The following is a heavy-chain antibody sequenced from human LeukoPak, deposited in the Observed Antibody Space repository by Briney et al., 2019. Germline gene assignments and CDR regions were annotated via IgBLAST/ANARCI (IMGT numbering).Heavy chain of an antibody. CDR1: GFSFSSYN. D-gene: IGHD3-10*01. J-gene: IGHJ4*02. CDR2: ISSSGSYI. Sequence: SGGSLRLSCAASGFSFSSYNINWVRQAPGKGLEWVSCISSSGSYIYYADSVKGRFTISRDNSKNTLYLQMNSLIAEDTAVYYCTRGYGSFDNWGQGTLVIVSS. CDR3: TRGYGSFDN. V-gene: IGHV3-21*01.